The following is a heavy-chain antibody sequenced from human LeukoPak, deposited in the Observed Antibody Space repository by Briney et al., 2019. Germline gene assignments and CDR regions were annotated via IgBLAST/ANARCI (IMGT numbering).Heavy chain of an antibody. CDR1: GGSFSGYY. J-gene: IGHJ4*02. CDR3: ARGGGSIWD. V-gene: IGHV4-34*01. D-gene: IGHD3-16*01. Sequence: SETLSLTCAVYGGSFSGYYWSWIRQPPGKGLEWIGEINHSGSTNYNPSLKSRVTISVDTSKNKFSLKLSSVTAADTAVYYCARGGGSIWDWGQGTLVTVSS. CDR2: INHSGST.